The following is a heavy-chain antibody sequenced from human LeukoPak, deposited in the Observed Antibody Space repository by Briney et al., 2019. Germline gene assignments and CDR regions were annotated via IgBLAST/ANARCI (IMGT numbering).Heavy chain of an antibody. V-gene: IGHV4-38-2*01. CDR3: ARAPMQFWAFNY. CDR2: IYHSGIT. Sequence: SETLSLICAVSGYSISSGYYWSWVRQPPGKGLEWIGSIYHSGITYYNPSLKSRVAMSADTSKKQFSLKLSSVTAADTAVYFCARAPMQFWAFNYWGQGTLVTVSS. D-gene: IGHD6-19*01. CDR1: GYSISSGYY. J-gene: IGHJ4*02.